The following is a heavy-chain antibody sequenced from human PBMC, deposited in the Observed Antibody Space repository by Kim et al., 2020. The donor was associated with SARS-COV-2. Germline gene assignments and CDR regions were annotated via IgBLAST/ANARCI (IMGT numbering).Heavy chain of an antibody. CDR2: IYYSGST. J-gene: IGHJ3*02. D-gene: IGHD3-10*01. Sequence: SETLSLTCTVSGGSISSYYWRWIRQPPGKGLEWVGYIYYSGSTNYNPSLKSRDTISVDTSKNQFSLKLSSVTAADTAVYYCARQYYYGSGSSPDAFDIWGQGTMVTVSS. CDR3: ARQYYYGSGSSPDAFDI. CDR1: GGSISSYY. V-gene: IGHV4-59*08.